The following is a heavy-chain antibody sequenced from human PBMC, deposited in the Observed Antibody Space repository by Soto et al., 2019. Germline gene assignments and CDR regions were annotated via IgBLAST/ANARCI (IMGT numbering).Heavy chain of an antibody. D-gene: IGHD2-15*01. CDR3: ARENWLLPYYFDY. Sequence: QVQLQQSAAGLLKPSETLSLTCAVYGGSFSGYYWSWIRQPPGKGLEWIGEINHSGSTNYNPSLKSRVTISVDTSKNQFSLKLSSVTAADTAVYYCARENWLLPYYFDYWGQGTLVTVSS. J-gene: IGHJ4*02. CDR2: INHSGST. V-gene: IGHV4-34*01. CDR1: GGSFSGYY.